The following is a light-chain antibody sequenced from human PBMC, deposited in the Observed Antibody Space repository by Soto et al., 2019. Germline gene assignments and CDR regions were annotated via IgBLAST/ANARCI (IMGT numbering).Light chain of an antibody. CDR2: KAS. V-gene: IGKV1-5*03. CDR3: QQYNSFIT. J-gene: IGKJ4*01. CDR1: QSISSW. Sequence: DIQMTQSPSTLSASVEDRVTITCRASQSISSWLAWYQQKPGKAPKLLIYKASSLESGVPSRFSGSGSGTEFTLTINSLQPDDFATYYCQQYNSFITVGGGTKVDIK.